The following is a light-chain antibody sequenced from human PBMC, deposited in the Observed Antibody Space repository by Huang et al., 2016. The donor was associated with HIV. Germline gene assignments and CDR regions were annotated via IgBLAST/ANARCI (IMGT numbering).Light chain of an antibody. CDR1: ESISSW. Sequence: DIQMTQSPSTLSASVGDRITITCRASESISSWLAWYQQKPGKAPKLLVDKASTLESGVPSRFSGSGSGTEFTLTISSLQPDDFASYYCQQCNSFPLTFGGGTKVEIK. V-gene: IGKV1-5*03. CDR3: QQCNSFPLT. CDR2: KAS. J-gene: IGKJ4*01.